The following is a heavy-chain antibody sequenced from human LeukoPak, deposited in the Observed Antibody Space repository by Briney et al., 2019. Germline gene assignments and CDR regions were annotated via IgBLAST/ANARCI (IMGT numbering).Heavy chain of an antibody. D-gene: IGHD2/OR15-2a*01. Sequence: SETLSLTCAVSGGSVSSGGFSWRWIRQPPGKGLECIGSISHTGSTYYNPSLKSRVAISVDSSKNQFSLKLSSVTAADTAVYYCAREGYFYGMDVWGQGTTVTVSS. V-gene: IGHV4-30-2*01. CDR1: GGSVSSGGFS. CDR2: ISHTGST. J-gene: IGHJ6*02. CDR3: AREGYFYGMDV.